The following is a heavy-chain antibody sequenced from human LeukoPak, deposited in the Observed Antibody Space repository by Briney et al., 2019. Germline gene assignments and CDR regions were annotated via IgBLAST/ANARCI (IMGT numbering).Heavy chain of an antibody. J-gene: IGHJ5*02. CDR2: INGSGGST. Sequence: PGGSLRLSCAAYGFTFGSYAMSWVRQAPGEGLEWVSDINGSGGSTYYTDSVKGRFTISRDNSKNTLYLQMNSLRAEDTAIYYCAKKYSTGLDPWGQGTLVTVSS. CDR3: AKKYSTGLDP. D-gene: IGHD1-26*01. V-gene: IGHV3-23*01. CDR1: GFTFGSYA.